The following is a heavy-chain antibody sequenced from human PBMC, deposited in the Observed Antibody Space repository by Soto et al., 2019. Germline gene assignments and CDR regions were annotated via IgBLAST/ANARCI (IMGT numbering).Heavy chain of an antibody. D-gene: IGHD6-19*01. J-gene: IGHJ6*02. CDR2: IWYDGSNK. CDR1: GFTFSGHA. CDR3: ARDGQGLAPYALDV. Sequence: QVQLVEPGGGVAQPGRSLRLSCTVSGFTFSGHAMHWVRQAPGKGLEWVTQIWYDGSNKYYAESVKGRFTISRDNSKNTLYLQMNSLRVEDTAVYYCARDGQGLAPYALDVWGQGTSVTVSS. V-gene: IGHV3-33*01.